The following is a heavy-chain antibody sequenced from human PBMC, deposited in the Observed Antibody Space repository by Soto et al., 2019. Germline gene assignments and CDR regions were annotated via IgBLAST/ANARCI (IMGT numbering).Heavy chain of an antibody. Sequence: GGSLRLSCAASGLTFSDRYMDWVRQAPGKGLEWVGCIRKKTNSYTTEYAASVKGRFIISRDDSTNSLYLQMSSLKTEDTAVYYCTTVTTVDYYFDYWGQGTLVTVPQ. J-gene: IGHJ4*02. V-gene: IGHV3-72*01. CDR3: TTVTTVDYYFDY. CDR2: IRKKTNSYTT. CDR1: GLTFSDRY. D-gene: IGHD4-17*01.